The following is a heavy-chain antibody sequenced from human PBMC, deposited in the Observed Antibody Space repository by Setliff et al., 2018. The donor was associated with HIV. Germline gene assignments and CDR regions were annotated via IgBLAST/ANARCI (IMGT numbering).Heavy chain of an antibody. CDR3: SRDTFGADDT. Sequence: PGGSLRLSCVASGFSFRSYSMNWVRQAPGKGLEWISYISPSSDGNDYADSVKGRFTIFRDNAKNTLYLQMNSLRVEDTAVYYCSRDTFGADDTWGQGTLVTVSS. J-gene: IGHJ4*02. CDR1: GFSFRSYS. CDR2: ISPSSDGN. D-gene: IGHD3-3*01. V-gene: IGHV3-21*05.